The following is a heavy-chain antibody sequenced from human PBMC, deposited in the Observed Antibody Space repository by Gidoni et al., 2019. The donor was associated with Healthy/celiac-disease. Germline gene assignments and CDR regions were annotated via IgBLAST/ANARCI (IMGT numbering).Heavy chain of an antibody. CDR2: IYSRGST. D-gene: IGHD3-9*01. Sequence: QVQLQESGPGLVKPSETLSLTCTVSGGSISSYYWSWIRQPPGKGLEWIGYIYSRGSTNYNPPLKSRVTISVDPSKNQFPLKLSSGTAADTAVYYCARGGEDYDILTGYRPLFDYWGQGTLVTVSS. V-gene: IGHV4-59*01. CDR1: GGSISSYY. CDR3: ARGGEDYDILTGYRPLFDY. J-gene: IGHJ4*02.